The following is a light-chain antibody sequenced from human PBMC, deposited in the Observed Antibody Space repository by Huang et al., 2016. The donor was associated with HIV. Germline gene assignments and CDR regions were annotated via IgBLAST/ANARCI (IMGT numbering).Light chain of an antibody. CDR1: QRVSST. V-gene: IGKV3-15*01. CDR2: GAS. J-gene: IGKJ4*01. CDR3: QQYNNWPLT. Sequence: EIVMTQSPATLSVSPGERATLACMASQRVSSTLAWYQQKPGQAPRLLIYGASTRATGIPVRISGSGSGTEFTLTISSLQSEDFAVYYCQQYNNWPLTFGGGTKVEIK.